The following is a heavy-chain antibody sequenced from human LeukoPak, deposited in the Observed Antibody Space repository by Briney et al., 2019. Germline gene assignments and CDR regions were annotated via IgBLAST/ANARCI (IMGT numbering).Heavy chain of an antibody. Sequence: PGGSLRLSCAASGFTFSSYGMHWVRQAPGKGLEWAAVIRYDGSNKYYADSGKGRFTISRDNSENTLYLQMNSLRAEDTAVYYCAKVGDREYYYYYYMDVWGKGTTVTVSS. CDR2: IRYDGSNK. V-gene: IGHV3-30*02. J-gene: IGHJ6*03. D-gene: IGHD3-16*01. CDR1: GFTFSSYG. CDR3: AKVGDREYYYYYYMDV.